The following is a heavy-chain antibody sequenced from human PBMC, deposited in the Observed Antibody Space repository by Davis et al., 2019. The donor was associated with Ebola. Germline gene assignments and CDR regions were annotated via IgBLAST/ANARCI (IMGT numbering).Heavy chain of an antibody. CDR1: GYTFISYH. J-gene: IGHJ4*02. D-gene: IGHD1-1*01. Sequence: ASVKVSYKASGYTFISYHMHWVRQAPGQGLEWKGIISPSGDRATSAQKFQGRLTMTRDTSTSTDYMELYSLTSEDTAVYYCARDFAQHWTFDYWGQGTLVTVSS. V-gene: IGHV1-46*01. CDR2: ISPSGDRA. CDR3: ARDFAQHWTFDY.